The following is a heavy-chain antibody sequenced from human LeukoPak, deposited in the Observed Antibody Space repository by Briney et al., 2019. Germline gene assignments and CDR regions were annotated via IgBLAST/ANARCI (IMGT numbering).Heavy chain of an antibody. CDR1: GFTFSTYW. Sequence: GGSLRLSCAGSGFTFSTYWMSWVRQAPGKGLEWVANIKQQGSDKYYVDSVKGRFTISRDNAKDSLFLQMSSLRAEDTAVYYCARARYCSSGSCYFDYWGQGTLVTVSS. D-gene: IGHD2-15*01. J-gene: IGHJ4*02. CDR3: ARARYCSSGSCYFDY. V-gene: IGHV3-7*05. CDR2: IKQQGSDK.